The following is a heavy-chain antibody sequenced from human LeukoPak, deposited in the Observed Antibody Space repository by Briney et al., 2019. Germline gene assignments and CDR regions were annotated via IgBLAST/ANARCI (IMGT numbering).Heavy chain of an antibody. CDR2: INTKTGNP. Sequence: ASVRVSCKASGYTFTSYAMNWVRQAPGQGLEWMGWINTKTGNPTYAQGFTGRFVFSLDTSVSTAYLQISSLKAEDTAVYYCAREGNRYDSSGYYYGFSDYWGQGTLVTVSS. V-gene: IGHV7-4-1*02. D-gene: IGHD3-22*01. CDR1: GYTFTSYA. J-gene: IGHJ4*02. CDR3: AREGNRYDSSGYYYGFSDY.